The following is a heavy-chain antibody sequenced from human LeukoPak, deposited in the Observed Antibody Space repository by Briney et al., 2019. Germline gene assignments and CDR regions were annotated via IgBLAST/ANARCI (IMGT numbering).Heavy chain of an antibody. CDR3: ARYITMVRGVPPPGYYYGMDV. J-gene: IGHJ6*02. V-gene: IGHV1-69*04. D-gene: IGHD3-10*01. Sequence: WASVKVSCKASGGTFSSYAISWVRQAPGQGLEWMGRIIPILGIANYAQKFQGRVTITADKSTSTAYMELSSLRSEDTAVYYCARYITMVRGVPPPGYYYGMDVWGQGTTVTVSS. CDR1: GGTFSSYA. CDR2: IIPILGIA.